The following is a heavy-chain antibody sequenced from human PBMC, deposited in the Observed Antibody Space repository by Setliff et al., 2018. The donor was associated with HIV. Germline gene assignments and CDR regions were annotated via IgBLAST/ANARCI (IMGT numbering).Heavy chain of an antibody. J-gene: IGHJ3*02. V-gene: IGHV4-38-2*02. Sequence: SETLSLTCTVSGYSISSGYYWGWIRQPPGKGLEWIGTIYHSGSTFYNPSLKSRVTISVDTSKNQFSLKLSSVTAADTAVYYCASRKIADAFDIWGQGTTVTVSS. CDR2: IYHSGST. D-gene: IGHD3-22*01. CDR1: GYSISSGYY. CDR3: ASRKIADAFDI.